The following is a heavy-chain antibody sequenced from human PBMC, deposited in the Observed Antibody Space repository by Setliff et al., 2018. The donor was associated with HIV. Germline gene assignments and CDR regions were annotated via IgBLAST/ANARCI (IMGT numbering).Heavy chain of an antibody. J-gene: IGHJ4*02. CDR2: ISDDAFNK. D-gene: IGHD3-9*01. CDR3: ARALTGAGTFDV. CDR1: GFTFSSYA. Sequence: GGSLRLSCAASGFTFSSYAMHWVRQAPGKGLEWVTLISDDAFNKYYADSVKGRFTNSRDNSKSTLYLQMNSLRAEDTAIYYCARALTGAGTFDVWGQGTLVTVSS. V-gene: IGHV3-30*04.